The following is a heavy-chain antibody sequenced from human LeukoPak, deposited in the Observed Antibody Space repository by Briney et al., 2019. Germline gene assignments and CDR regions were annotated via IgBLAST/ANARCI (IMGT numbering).Heavy chain of an antibody. CDR3: ARLLMTNIVLF. V-gene: IGHV4-39*01. CDR2: ISYAGST. Sequence: SETLSLTCAVSGDSFSRNGFYWGRVRQSPGMGLEWVGSISYAGSTYYNPSLRSRITLSLAASKNQFSLRLTSVTAADTGIYYCARLLMTNIVLFWGRGTPVAVSS. CDR1: GDSFSRNGFY. J-gene: IGHJ4*02. D-gene: IGHD2/OR15-2a*01.